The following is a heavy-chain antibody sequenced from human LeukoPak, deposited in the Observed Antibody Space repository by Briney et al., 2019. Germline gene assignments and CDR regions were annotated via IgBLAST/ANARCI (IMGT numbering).Heavy chain of an antibody. Sequence: GGSLRLSCAASGFTFNNAWMSWVRQAPGKGLDWVSYISRSSTTIYYADSVKGRFTISRDNAKNSLYLQMNSLRAEDTAVYYCARDAYSSSRNDYWGQGTLVTVSS. J-gene: IGHJ4*02. CDR1: GFTFNNAW. V-gene: IGHV3-48*01. CDR2: ISRSSTTI. D-gene: IGHD6-13*01. CDR3: ARDAYSSSRNDY.